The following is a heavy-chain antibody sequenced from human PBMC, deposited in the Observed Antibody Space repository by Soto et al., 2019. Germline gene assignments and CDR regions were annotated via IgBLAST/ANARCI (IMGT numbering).Heavy chain of an antibody. CDR1: GFTFSSYA. CDR3: ARYIPGVRYYGMDV. J-gene: IGHJ6*02. Sequence: GGSLRLSCAASGFTFSSYAMKWVRQAPGKGLEWVSLIGESGTPTYYADSVKGRFTTSRDNSGNTLFLEMYSLRAQDTAVYYCARYIPGVRYYGMDVWGQGTTVTVS. D-gene: IGHD2-2*01. V-gene: IGHV3-23*01. CDR2: IGESGTPT.